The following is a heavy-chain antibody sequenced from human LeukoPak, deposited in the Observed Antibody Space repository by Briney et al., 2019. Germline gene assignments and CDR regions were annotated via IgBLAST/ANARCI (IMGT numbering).Heavy chain of an antibody. J-gene: IGHJ5*02. Sequence: SVTVSCKASGGTFSSYAISWVQQAPGQGLEWMGGIIPIFGTANYAQKFQGRVTITADESTSTVYMELSSLRSEDTAVYYCARGSPPGRAYYDIWFDPWGQGTLVTVSS. D-gene: IGHD3-22*01. V-gene: IGHV1-69*13. CDR1: GGTFSSYA. CDR3: ARGSPPGRAYYDIWFDP. CDR2: IIPIFGTA.